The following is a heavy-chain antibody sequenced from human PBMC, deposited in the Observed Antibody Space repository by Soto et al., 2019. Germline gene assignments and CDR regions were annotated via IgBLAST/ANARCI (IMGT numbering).Heavy chain of an antibody. CDR1: GFTFRSYG. V-gene: IGHV3-33*01. CDR2: IWFDGRKK. CDR3: ARDRLVPYGYGMDV. Sequence: QMQLVESGGGVVQHGRSLRLSCAASGFTFRSYGIHWVRQAPGKGLEWVALIWFDGRKKYYVDSVKGRFAVSRDNSKNTLYLQMNSLRVEDTAVYYCARDRLVPYGYGMDVWGQGTTVTVSS. D-gene: IGHD2-2*01. J-gene: IGHJ6*02.